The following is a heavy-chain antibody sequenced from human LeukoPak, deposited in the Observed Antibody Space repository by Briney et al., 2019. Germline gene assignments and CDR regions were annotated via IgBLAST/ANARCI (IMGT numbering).Heavy chain of an antibody. CDR1: GVSIISTNSY. Sequence: PSETLSLTCTVSGVSIISTNSYWGWIRQSPRTGLEWIVNIYSSGRHYYNPSLKSRVTISIDMSENQVSLKLTSGTAADTAVYWARRSEGPATGIDYWGQGTLVTVFS. CDR3: ARRSEGPATGIDY. V-gene: IGHV4-39*07. D-gene: IGHD2-15*01. J-gene: IGHJ4*02. CDR2: IYSSGRH.